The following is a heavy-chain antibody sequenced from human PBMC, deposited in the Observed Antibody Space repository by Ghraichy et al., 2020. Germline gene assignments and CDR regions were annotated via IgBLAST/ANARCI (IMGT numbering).Heavy chain of an antibody. D-gene: IGHD5-12*01. CDR1: GDSVISANYY. Sequence: SQTLSLTCTVSGDSVISANYYWSWIRQPPGKGLEWIGYIHYSGRTRYNPSLTSRATITVDTSKNQLSLTLTSVTAADTAVYYCARGGGYSAYPGEYYLDYWGQGRLVTVSS. CDR2: IHYSGRT. V-gene: IGHV4-61*01. J-gene: IGHJ4*02. CDR3: ARGGGYSAYPGEYYLDY.